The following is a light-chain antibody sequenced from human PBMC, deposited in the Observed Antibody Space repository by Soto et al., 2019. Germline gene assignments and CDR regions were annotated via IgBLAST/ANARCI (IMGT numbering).Light chain of an antibody. CDR3: SSYTSSSSPYV. J-gene: IGLJ1*01. Sequence: SVLTQPASVSGSPGQSITISCTGTSSDVGTYNYVSWYLQHPGNAPKLIIYQVTNRPSGVSNRFSGSKSGNTASLTISGLQAEDESYFYCSSYTSSSSPYVFGTGTKLTVL. V-gene: IGLV2-14*01. CDR2: QVT. CDR1: SSDVGTYNY.